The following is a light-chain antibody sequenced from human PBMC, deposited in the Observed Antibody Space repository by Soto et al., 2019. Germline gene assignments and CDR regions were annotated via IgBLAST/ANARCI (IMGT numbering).Light chain of an antibody. J-gene: IGKJ4*01. V-gene: IGKV3-11*01. Sequence: EIVLTQSPATLSLSPGERATLSCRASQIVYSDLAWYQQKPGQAPRLLIYDISSRATGTPVRFSGSGSETDFTRTISSLEPEDIAIYFCQQRSAWPLTFGGGSKVEI. CDR2: DIS. CDR3: QQRSAWPLT. CDR1: QIVYSD.